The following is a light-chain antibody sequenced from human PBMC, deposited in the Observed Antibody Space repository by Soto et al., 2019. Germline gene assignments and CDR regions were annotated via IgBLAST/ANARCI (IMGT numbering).Light chain of an antibody. V-gene: IGKV1-5*01. Sequence: DIQMTQSPSTLSASVGDRVTITCRASQNINYWLAWYQHKLGSPPKLLIFDASNLGRGVPSRFIGGGSGTQFTLNISSLRPDDVDTYYCQQYSGQRTFGQGTKVEIK. CDR2: DAS. J-gene: IGKJ1*01. CDR3: QQYSGQRT. CDR1: QNINYW.